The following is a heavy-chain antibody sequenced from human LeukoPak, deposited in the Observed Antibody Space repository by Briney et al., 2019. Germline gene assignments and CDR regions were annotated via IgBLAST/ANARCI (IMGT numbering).Heavy chain of an antibody. CDR2: ISGSGGST. D-gene: IGHD6-19*01. J-gene: IGHJ4*02. V-gene: IGHV3-23*01. Sequence: PGGSLRLSCAASGFTFSSYAMSWVRQAPGKGLEWVSAISGSGGSTYYADSVKGRFTISRDNSKNTLYMQMNSLRAEDTAVYYCAKDLWHSSGWFYFDYWGQGTLVTVSS. CDR1: GFTFSSYA. CDR3: AKDLWHSSGWFYFDY.